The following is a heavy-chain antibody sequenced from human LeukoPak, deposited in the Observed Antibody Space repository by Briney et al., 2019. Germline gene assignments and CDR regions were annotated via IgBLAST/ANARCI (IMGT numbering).Heavy chain of an antibody. CDR3: ARHWLYSSVWYSDY. Sequence: GEPLKIPWQGFGSRFITYWITWAAQLPGKGLEWMRRIYPSDSYTNYSPSFQGHLIISADKSFSTAYLQWSSLKASDTARYYCARHWLYSSVWYSDYWVQGTLVAVCS. V-gene: IGHV5-10-1*01. D-gene: IGHD6-19*01. CDR1: GSRFITYW. J-gene: IGHJ4*02. CDR2: IYPSDSYT.